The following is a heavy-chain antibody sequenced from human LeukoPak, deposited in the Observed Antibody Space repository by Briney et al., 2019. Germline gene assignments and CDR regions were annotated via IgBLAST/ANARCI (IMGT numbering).Heavy chain of an antibody. CDR2: INSDGSWT. CDR1: GNYL. Sequence: GGSLRLSCAASGNYLMHWVRQAPGKGLVWVSHINSDGSWTSYADSVKGRFTISKDNAKNTVYLQMNNLRAEDTAVYYCVSFYETYWGRGNLVTVSS. CDR3: VSFYETY. D-gene: IGHD2-2*01. V-gene: IGHV3-74*01. J-gene: IGHJ4*02.